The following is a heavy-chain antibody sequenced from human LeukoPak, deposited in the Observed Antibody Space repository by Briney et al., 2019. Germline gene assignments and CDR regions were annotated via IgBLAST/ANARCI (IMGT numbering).Heavy chain of an antibody. CDR1: GFTFSSYG. V-gene: IGHV3-33*01. Sequence: GGSLRLSRAASGFTFSSYGMHWVRQAPGKGLEWVAVIWYDGSNKYYADSVKGRFTISRDNSKNTLYLQMNSLRAEDTAVYYCARAPSRGVEYYFDYWGQGTLVTVSS. J-gene: IGHJ4*02. CDR3: ARAPSRGVEYYFDY. D-gene: IGHD3-10*01. CDR2: IWYDGSNK.